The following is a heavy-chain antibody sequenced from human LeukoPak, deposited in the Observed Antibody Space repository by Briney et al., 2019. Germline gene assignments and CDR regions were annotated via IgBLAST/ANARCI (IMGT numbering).Heavy chain of an antibody. CDR2: ISYDGSNK. CDR3: AKDRGISAAGTLFDY. Sequence: PGGSLRLSCAASGFTFSSYGMHWVRQAPGKGLEWVAVISYDGSNKYYADSVKGRFTISRDNSKNTLYLQMNSLRAEDTAVYYCAKDRGISAAGTLFDYWGQGTLVTVSS. V-gene: IGHV3-30*18. J-gene: IGHJ4*02. CDR1: GFTFSSYG. D-gene: IGHD6-13*01.